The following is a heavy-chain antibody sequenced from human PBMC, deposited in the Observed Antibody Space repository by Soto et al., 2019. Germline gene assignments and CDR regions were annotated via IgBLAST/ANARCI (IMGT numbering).Heavy chain of an antibody. CDR2: IYGDDEK. D-gene: IGHD3-10*01. J-gene: IGHJ4*02. CDR3: APRTYYTSGRQFDY. Sequence: QITLKESGPTLVKHTQTLTLTCTFSGFSLNTRGVGVGWIRQPSGKALEWLALIYGDDEKRYSPSLKSRLTVTKDTSKNQVVLAMTNMDPVDTATYYCAPRTYYTSGRQFDYWGQGTLVTVSS. CDR1: GFSLNTRGVG. V-gene: IGHV2-5*02.